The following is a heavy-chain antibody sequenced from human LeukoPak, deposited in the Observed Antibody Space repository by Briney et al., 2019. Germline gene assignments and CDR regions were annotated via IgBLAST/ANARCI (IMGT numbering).Heavy chain of an antibody. CDR1: GFTFSSYA. V-gene: IGHV3-30*18. D-gene: IGHD2-15*01. Sequence: GGSLRLSCAASGFTFSSYAMSWVRQAPGKGLEWVAVISYDGSNKYYGDSVKGRFTISRDNSKNTLFLQMNSLRADDTAVYYCAKTKTLKAYCSGGSCYLAYFDYWGQGTLVTVSS. CDR2: ISYDGSNK. CDR3: AKTKTLKAYCSGGSCYLAYFDY. J-gene: IGHJ4*02.